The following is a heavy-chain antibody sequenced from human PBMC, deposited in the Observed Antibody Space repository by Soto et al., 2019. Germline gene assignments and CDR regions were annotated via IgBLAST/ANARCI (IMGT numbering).Heavy chain of an antibody. CDR3: VGLQSMYYFDY. D-gene: IGHD4-4*01. CDR2: ISRDSSYI. J-gene: IGHJ4*02. V-gene: IGHV3-21*01. Sequence: GGSLRLSCAASGFTFSSYAMNWVRQAPGKGLEWVSSISRDSSYIYYADSLKGRFTISRDNAKNSLYLQMNSLRAEDTAVYYCVGLQSMYYFDYWGQGTLVTVSS. CDR1: GFTFSSYA.